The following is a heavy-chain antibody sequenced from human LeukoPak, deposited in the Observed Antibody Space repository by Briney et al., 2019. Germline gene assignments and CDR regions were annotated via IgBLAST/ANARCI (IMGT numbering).Heavy chain of an antibody. V-gene: IGHV3-30-3*01. J-gene: IGHJ5*02. Sequence: GRSLRLSCAATGFTFSNYAIHWGRQAPGKGLEWVAFISDDGSRQHYADSVKGRFTISRDNSKNTLYLQMNSLRAEDTAVYYCARSDCGGDCYSGDWFDPWGQGTLVTVSS. CDR2: ISDDGSRQ. CDR1: GFTFSNYA. D-gene: IGHD2-21*02. CDR3: ARSDCGGDCYSGDWFDP.